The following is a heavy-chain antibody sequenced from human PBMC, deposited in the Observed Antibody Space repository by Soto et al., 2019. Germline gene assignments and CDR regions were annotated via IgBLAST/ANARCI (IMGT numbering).Heavy chain of an antibody. V-gene: IGHV4-31*03. D-gene: IGHD6-6*01. CDR3: ARRGGSSSGYYYYAMDV. Sequence: QVQLQESGPGLVKPSQTLSLTCSVSSDSMNSGGYYWSWIRQHPGKGLEWIGYIYSNGDTYYNPSLKSRVTISVDTSKNQFSLNLTSETAADTAVYYCARRGGSSSGYYYYAMDVWGQGTTVTVSS. J-gene: IGHJ6*02. CDR1: SDSMNSGGYY. CDR2: IYSNGDT.